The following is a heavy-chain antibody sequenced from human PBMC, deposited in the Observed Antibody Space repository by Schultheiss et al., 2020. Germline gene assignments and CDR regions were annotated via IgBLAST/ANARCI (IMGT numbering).Heavy chain of an antibody. CDR1: GYSFTSYW. D-gene: IGHD3-10*01. V-gene: IGHV5-51*01. CDR3: ARRNQGEIDY. CDR2: IYPGDSDT. J-gene: IGHJ4*02. Sequence: GGSLRLSCKGSGYSFTSYWIGWVRQMPGKGLEWMGIIYPGDSDTIYSPSFQGQVTISADKSISTAYLQWSSLKASDTAMYYCARRNQGEIDYWGQGTLVTVSS.